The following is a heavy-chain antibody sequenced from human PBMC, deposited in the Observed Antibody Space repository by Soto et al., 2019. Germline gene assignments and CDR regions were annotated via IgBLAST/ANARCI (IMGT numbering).Heavy chain of an antibody. J-gene: IGHJ5*02. D-gene: IGHD3-10*01. CDR2: MNPNSGNT. CDR1: GYTFTSYD. CDR3: ARGVRVRGVIIKRGYWFDP. V-gene: IGHV1-8*01. Sequence: ASVKVSCKASGYTFTSYDINWVRQATEQGLEWMGWMNPNSGNTGYAQKFQGRVTMTRNTSISTAYMELSSLRSEDTAVYYCARGVRVRGVIIKRGYWFDPWGQGTLVTVSS.